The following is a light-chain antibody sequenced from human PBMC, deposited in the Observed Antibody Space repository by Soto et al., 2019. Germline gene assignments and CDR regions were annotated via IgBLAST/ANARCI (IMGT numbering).Light chain of an antibody. Sequence: QSVLTQPASVSGSPGQSITISCTGTSSDVGAYNFVSWHQQHPGKAPKLMIYNVYDRPSGISYRFSGSKSGNTASLTISGLQGGGGADYHCAAWDDRLNGPVFGGGTKLTGL. V-gene: IGLV2-14*03. CDR3: AAWDDRLNGPV. J-gene: IGLJ2*01. CDR1: SSDVGAYNF. CDR2: NVY.